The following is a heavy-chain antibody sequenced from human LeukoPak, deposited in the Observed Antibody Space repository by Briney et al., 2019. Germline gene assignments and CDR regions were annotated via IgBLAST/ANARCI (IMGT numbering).Heavy chain of an antibody. J-gene: IGHJ5*02. V-gene: IGHV4-34*01. CDR1: GGSFSGYY. Sequence: PSDTLSLTCAVYGGSFSGYYWRWIRQPPGEGLEWSGEINHSGGTNYNPSLKSRVTILVDTSKNQFSLKLSSVTAADTAVYYCARGGIAVAGTLFDPWGQGTLVTVSS. D-gene: IGHD6-19*01. CDR3: ARGGIAVAGTLFDP. CDR2: INHSGGT.